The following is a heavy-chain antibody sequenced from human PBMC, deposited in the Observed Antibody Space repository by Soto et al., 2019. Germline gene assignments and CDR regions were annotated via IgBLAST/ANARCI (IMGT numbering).Heavy chain of an antibody. CDR3: AKIFRYGDPEY. D-gene: IGHD2-21*02. Sequence: EVQLLESGGGLVQPGGSLRLSCAASGFTFSSYAMSWVRQAPGKGLEWVSGISASGDSTYYAGSVKGRFTISRDNSKSTLYLQMNSLRAEDTAVYYCAKIFRYGDPEYWGQGALVTVSS. CDR2: ISASGDST. CDR1: GFTFSSYA. J-gene: IGHJ4*02. V-gene: IGHV3-23*01.